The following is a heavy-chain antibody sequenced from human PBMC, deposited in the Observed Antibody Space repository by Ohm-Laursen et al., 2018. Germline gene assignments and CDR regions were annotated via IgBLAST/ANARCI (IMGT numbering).Heavy chain of an antibody. CDR3: AREAMASEYYFDY. D-gene: IGHD5-18*01. CDR1: GGSVSGYF. V-gene: IGHV4-59*02. Sequence: SDTLSLTCTVSGGSVSGYFWSWIRQPPGKGLEWIGYIYYSGSTNYNPSLKSRLTISVDTSKNQFSLKLTSVTAADTAVYYCAREAMASEYYFDYWGQGTLVTVSS. J-gene: IGHJ4*02. CDR2: IYYSGST.